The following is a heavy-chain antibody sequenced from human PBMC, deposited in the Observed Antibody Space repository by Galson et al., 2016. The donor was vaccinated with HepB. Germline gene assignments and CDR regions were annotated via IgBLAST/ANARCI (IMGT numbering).Heavy chain of an antibody. V-gene: IGHV4-59*01. J-gene: IGHJ4*02. Sequence: SETLSLTCTVSGGPINNYYWTWVRQPPGKGLEWIGCIYSSGRTNYKPSLKSRIAISLDTSKTQFSLRLNSVTAADTAVYYCARGCSSGAMCHSYLGFDKSGQGTLVTVSS. D-gene: IGHD3-22*01. CDR1: GGPINNYY. CDR2: IYSSGRT. CDR3: ARGCSSGAMCHSYLGFDK.